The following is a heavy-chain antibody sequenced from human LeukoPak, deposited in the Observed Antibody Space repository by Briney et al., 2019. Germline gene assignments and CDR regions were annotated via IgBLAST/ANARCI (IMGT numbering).Heavy chain of an antibody. J-gene: IGHJ4*02. CDR3: ARDGRGYSSSWADY. CDR2: IKQDGSEK. Sequence: GGSLRLSCAASGFRFSTYWVSWVRQAPGKGLEWVANIKQDGSEKYYVDSVKGRFTISRDNAKNSLYLQMNSLRAEDTAVYYCARDGRGYSSSWADYWGQGTLVTVSS. V-gene: IGHV3-7*03. CDR1: GFRFSTYW. D-gene: IGHD6-13*01.